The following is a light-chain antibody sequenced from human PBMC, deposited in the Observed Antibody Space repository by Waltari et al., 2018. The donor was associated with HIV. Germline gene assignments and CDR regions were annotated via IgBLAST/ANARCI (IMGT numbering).Light chain of an antibody. Sequence: DIQMTQSPSTLSASVGDRVTLTCRASEDIHLWLAWYHHGPGKAPKVLLYETSRLQSGVSSRFSASGYGTEFTLTISNLQPDDFGTYYCQQYGYYPLTFGGGTKVEIK. V-gene: IGKV1-5*03. J-gene: IGKJ4*01. CDR1: EDIHLW. CDR3: QQYGYYPLT. CDR2: ETS.